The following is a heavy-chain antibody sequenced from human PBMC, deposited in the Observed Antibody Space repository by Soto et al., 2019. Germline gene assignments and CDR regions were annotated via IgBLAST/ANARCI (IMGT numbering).Heavy chain of an antibody. Sequence: GGSLRLSCAASGFTFSNAWRSWVRQAPGKGLEWVGRIKIKTNGGTTDYAAPVKGRFTISRDDSKNTLYLQMNSLKAEDTAVYYCTTPNMTQANWGQGTLVTVSS. CDR2: IKIKTNGGTT. CDR3: TTPNMTQAN. CDR1: GFTFSNAW. J-gene: IGHJ4*02. V-gene: IGHV3-15*01.